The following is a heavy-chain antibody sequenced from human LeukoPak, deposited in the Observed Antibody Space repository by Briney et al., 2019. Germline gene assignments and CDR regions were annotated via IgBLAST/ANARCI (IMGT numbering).Heavy chain of an antibody. V-gene: IGHV3-23*01. CDR1: GFTFIYYS. CDR2: ISGSGAGT. CDR3: AKHHRMAARLVYFDY. J-gene: IGHJ4*02. D-gene: IGHD6-6*01. Sequence: PGGSLRLSCAASGFTFIYYSMSWLRQAPGKGLEWVSTISGSGAGTYYADSVKGRFTISRDNSKNTLYLQMNSLRIEDTAVYYCAKHHRMAARLVYFDYWGQGTLVTVSS.